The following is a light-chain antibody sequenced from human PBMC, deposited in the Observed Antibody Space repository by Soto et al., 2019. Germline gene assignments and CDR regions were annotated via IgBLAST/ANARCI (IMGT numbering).Light chain of an antibody. CDR1: QSISGT. CDR2: GAS. CDR3: QQYNNWPTET. Sequence: EIVMTQSPATLSVSPGGRATLSCRSSQSISGTLAWYQQKPGQAHRLLIYGASTRATSFPARFSGSGSGTEFTLTISSLQSEDFAVYYCQQYNNWPTETFGQGTKLDIK. J-gene: IGKJ1*01. V-gene: IGKV3-15*01.